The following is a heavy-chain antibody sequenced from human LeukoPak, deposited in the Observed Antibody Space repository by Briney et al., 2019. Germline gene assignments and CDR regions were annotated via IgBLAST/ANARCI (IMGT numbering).Heavy chain of an antibody. CDR2: IYTSGST. V-gene: IGHV4-4*07. Sequence: PSETLSLTCTVSGGSISSYYWSWIRQPAGKGLEWIGRIYTSGSTNYNPSLKSRVTMSVDTSKNQFSLKLSSVTAADTAVYYCALEGRNYDSSGLLYYFDYWGQGTLVTVSS. D-gene: IGHD3-22*01. CDR1: GGSISSYY. J-gene: IGHJ4*02. CDR3: ALEGRNYDSSGLLYYFDY.